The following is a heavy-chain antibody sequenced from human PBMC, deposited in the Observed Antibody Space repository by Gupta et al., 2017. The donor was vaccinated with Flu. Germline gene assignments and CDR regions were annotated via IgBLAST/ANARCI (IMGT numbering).Heavy chain of an antibody. D-gene: IGHD3-3*01. CDR1: GFSLSTSGVG. V-gene: IGHV2-5*01. Sequence: QITLKESGPTLVKPTQTLTLTCTFSGFSLSTSGVGVGWIRQPPGKALEWLALIYWNDDKRYSPSLKSRLTITKDTSKNQVVLTMTNMDPVDTATYYCAHTSQEYYDFWSGYYDAFDIWGQGTMVTVSS. CDR2: IYWNDDK. J-gene: IGHJ3*02. CDR3: AHTSQEYYDFWSGYYDAFDI.